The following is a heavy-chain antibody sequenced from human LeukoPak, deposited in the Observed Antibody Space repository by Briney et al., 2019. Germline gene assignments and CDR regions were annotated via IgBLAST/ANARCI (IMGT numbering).Heavy chain of an antibody. CDR2: INWNGGST. CDR3: ARENSSGWYWYYFDY. J-gene: IGHJ4*02. V-gene: IGHV3-20*04. D-gene: IGHD6-19*01. Sequence: PGGSLRLSCAASGFTFSSYGMSWVRQAPGKGLEWVSGINWNGGSTGYADSVKGRFTISRDNAKNSLYLQMNSLRAEDTALYYCARENSSGWYWYYFDYWGQGTLVTVSS. CDR1: GFTFSSYG.